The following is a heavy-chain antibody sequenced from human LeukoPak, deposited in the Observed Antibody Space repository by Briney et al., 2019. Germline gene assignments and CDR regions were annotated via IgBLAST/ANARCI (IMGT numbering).Heavy chain of an antibody. CDR3: AKDRSRGGSRDAFDI. CDR2: ISWDGGST. J-gene: IGHJ3*02. D-gene: IGHD2-15*01. V-gene: IGHV3-43*01. CDR1: GFTFDDYT. Sequence: GGSLRLSCAASGFTFDDYTMHWVRQAPGKGLEWVSLISWDGGSTYYADSVKGRFTISRDNSKNSLYLQMNSLRTEDTALYYCAKDRSRGGSRDAFDIWGQGTMVTVSS.